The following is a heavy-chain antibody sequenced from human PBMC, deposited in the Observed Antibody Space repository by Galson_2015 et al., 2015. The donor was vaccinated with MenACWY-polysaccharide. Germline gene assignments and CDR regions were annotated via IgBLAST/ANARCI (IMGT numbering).Heavy chain of an antibody. CDR3: ARVAVDNYIDY. D-gene: IGHD6-19*01. Sequence: SLRLSCAASAFTVSSNHMSCVRQAPGKGLEWVSVIYSGGSTYYADSVKGSFTISRDNSKNTLYLQMNSLRAEDTALYYCARVAVDNYIDYWGQGTLVTVSS. CDR1: AFTVSSNH. V-gene: IGHV3-66*01. J-gene: IGHJ4*02. CDR2: IYSGGST.